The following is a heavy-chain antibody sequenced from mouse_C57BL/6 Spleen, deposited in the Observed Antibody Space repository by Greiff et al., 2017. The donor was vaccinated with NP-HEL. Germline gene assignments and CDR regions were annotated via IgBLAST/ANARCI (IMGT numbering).Heavy chain of an antibody. J-gene: IGHJ2*01. D-gene: IGHD1-1*01. V-gene: IGHV5-6*01. CDR3: ASQKYYGSSYYFDY. Sequence: EVKLMESGGDLVKPGGSLKLSCAASGFTFSSYGMSWVRQTPDKRLEWVATISSGGSYTYYPDSVKGRFTISRDNAKNTLYLQMSSLKSEDTAMYYCASQKYYGSSYYFDYWGQGTTLTVSS. CDR1: GFTFSSYG. CDR2: ISSGGSYT.